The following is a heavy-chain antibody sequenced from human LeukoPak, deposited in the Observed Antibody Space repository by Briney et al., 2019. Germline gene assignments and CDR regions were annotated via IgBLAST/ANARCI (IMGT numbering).Heavy chain of an antibody. Sequence: GGSLRLSCEASGFTFRSYWMSWVRQAPGKGLEWVANIKTDGSEKYYVDSVKGRFTISRDNAKNSLYLQMNSLRAEDTAVYYCARGRGYRDYWGQGTLVTVSS. J-gene: IGHJ4*02. CDR1: GFTFRSYW. CDR3: ARGRGYRDY. D-gene: IGHD5-12*01. V-gene: IGHV3-7*03. CDR2: IKTDGSEK.